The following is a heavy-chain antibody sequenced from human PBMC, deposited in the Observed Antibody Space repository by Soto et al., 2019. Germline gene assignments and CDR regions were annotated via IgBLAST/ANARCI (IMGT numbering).Heavy chain of an antibody. D-gene: IGHD5-18*01. CDR1: GFTFSSFT. V-gene: IGHV3-64D*06. Sequence: GGSLRLSCSASGFTFSSFTMHWVRQAPGKGLEYVSTISDDGGSTHYADSVKGRFTISRDNPENTLYLQMSGLRPEDTAVYYCVKDQVIWLYVMDVWGQGTTVTVSS. CDR2: ISDDGGST. CDR3: VKDQVIWLYVMDV. J-gene: IGHJ6*02.